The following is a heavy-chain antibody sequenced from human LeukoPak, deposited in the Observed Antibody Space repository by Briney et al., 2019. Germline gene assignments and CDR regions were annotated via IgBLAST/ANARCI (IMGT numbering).Heavy chain of an antibody. Sequence: GGSLRLSCAASGFTFSSYWMSWVRQAPGKGLEWVANIKQDGSGKYYVDSVKGRFTISRDNAKNSLNLQMNSLRAEDTAVYYCARVDRYNWNDGGWNLGYWGQGTLVTVSS. CDR2: IKQDGSGK. D-gene: IGHD1-1*01. CDR3: ARVDRYNWNDGGWNLGY. V-gene: IGHV3-7*01. CDR1: GFTFSSYW. J-gene: IGHJ4*02.